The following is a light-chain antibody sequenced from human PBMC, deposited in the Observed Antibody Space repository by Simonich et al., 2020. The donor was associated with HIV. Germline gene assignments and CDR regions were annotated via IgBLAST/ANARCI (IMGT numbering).Light chain of an antibody. J-gene: IGKJ1*01. CDR1: QSVSSSY. CDR2: GAS. V-gene: IGKV3-20*01. CDR3: QQYGSSRT. Sequence: EMVLTQSPGTLSLSPGERATLPCRASQSVSSSYLAWYQQKPGPAPRLLIYGASSRATGIPDRFRVRVSGTDFTLTISRLEPEDFAVYYCQQYGSSRTFGQGTKVEIK.